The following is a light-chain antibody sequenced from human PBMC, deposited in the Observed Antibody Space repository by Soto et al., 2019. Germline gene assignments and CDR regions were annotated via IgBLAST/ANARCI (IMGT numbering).Light chain of an antibody. CDR1: QSVSSY. CDR2: DAS. V-gene: IGKV3-11*01. Sequence: EIVLTQSPATLSLSPGERATLSCRASQSVSSYLAWYQQKPGQAPRLLIYDASNRATGIPARFSGSGSGPDSTLTISSLEPEDFAVYYCQQRSNWPPMYTFGQGTKLEIK. J-gene: IGKJ2*01. CDR3: QQRSNWPPMYT.